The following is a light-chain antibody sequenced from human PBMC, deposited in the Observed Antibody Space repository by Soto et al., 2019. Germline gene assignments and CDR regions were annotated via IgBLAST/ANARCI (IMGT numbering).Light chain of an antibody. J-gene: IGKJ1*01. CDR2: DAS. Sequence: DVQVTQSPSSLSASVGDRVTITCRASQNINNYLNWYQQKPGKAPKLLVYDASTLQSGVASRFSGSGSGTEFTLIISGLQPDDSATYYCQQYTNTNNPWMFGQGTKVDIK. CDR1: QNINNY. CDR3: QQYTNTNNPWM. V-gene: IGKV1-17*01.